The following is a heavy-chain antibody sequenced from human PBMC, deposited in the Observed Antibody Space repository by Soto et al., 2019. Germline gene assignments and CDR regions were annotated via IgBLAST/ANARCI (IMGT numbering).Heavy chain of an antibody. Sequence: GASVKVSCKASGYTFTSYGISWVRQAPGQELEWMGWISAYNGNTNYAQKLQGRVTMTTDTSTSTAYMELRSLRSDDTAVYYCARDLFPGIYYDILTGYYHFDYWGQGTLVTVYS. V-gene: IGHV1-18*01. J-gene: IGHJ4*02. CDR2: ISAYNGNT. CDR3: ARDLFPGIYYDILTGYYHFDY. CDR1: GYTFTSYG. D-gene: IGHD3-9*01.